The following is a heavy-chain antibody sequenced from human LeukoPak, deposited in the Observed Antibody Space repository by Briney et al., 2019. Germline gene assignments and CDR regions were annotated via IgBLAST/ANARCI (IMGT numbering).Heavy chain of an antibody. CDR3: ARDNRQDGYNYDYFDY. Sequence: GGSLRLSCAASGFTFGSYAMHWVRQAPGKGLEWVAVISYDGSNKYYADSVKGRFTISRDNSKNTLYLQMNSLRAEDTAVYYCARDNRQDGYNYDYFDYWGQGTLVTVSS. CDR2: ISYDGSNK. V-gene: IGHV3-30-3*01. J-gene: IGHJ4*02. CDR1: GFTFGSYA. D-gene: IGHD5-24*01.